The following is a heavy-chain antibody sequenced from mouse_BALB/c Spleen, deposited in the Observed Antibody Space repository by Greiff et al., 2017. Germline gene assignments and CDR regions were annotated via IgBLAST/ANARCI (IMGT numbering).Heavy chain of an antibody. CDR3: ARQGVYYGYDGAWLAY. CDR2: ISSGGSYT. Sequence: EVQVVESGGDLVKPGGSLKLSCAASGFTFSSYGMSWVRQTPDKRLEWVATISSGGSYTYYPDSVKGRFTISRDNAKNTLYLQMSSLKSEDTAMYYCARQGVYYGYDGAWLAYWGQGTLVTVSA. V-gene: IGHV5-6*01. CDR1: GFTFSSYG. J-gene: IGHJ3*01. D-gene: IGHD2-2*01.